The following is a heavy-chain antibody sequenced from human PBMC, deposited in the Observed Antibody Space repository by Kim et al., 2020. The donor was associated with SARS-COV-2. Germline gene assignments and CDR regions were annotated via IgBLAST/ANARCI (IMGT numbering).Heavy chain of an antibody. J-gene: IGHJ4*02. V-gene: IGHV4-34*01. D-gene: IGHD4-17*01. CDR2: INHSGST. CDR1: GGSFSGYY. Sequence: SETLSLTCAVYGGSFSGYYWSWIRQPPGKGLEWIGEINHSGSTNYNPSLKSRVTISVDTSKNQFSLKLSSVTAADTAVYYCAREGYGDYGIDYWGQGTL. CDR3: AREGYGDYGIDY.